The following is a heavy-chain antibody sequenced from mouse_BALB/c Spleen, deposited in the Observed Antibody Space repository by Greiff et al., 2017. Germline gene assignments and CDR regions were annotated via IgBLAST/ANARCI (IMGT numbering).Heavy chain of an antibody. CDR2: IYPSDSYT. CDR1: GYTFTSYW. J-gene: IGHJ4*01. V-gene: IGHV1-69*02. Sequence: QVQLQQPGAELVRPGASVKLSCKASGYTFTSYWINWVKQRPGQGLEWIGNIYPSDSYTNYNQKFKDKATLTVDKSSSTAYMQLSSPTSEDSAVYYCTRRGGDAMDDWGQGTSVTVSS. CDR3: TRRGGDAMDD.